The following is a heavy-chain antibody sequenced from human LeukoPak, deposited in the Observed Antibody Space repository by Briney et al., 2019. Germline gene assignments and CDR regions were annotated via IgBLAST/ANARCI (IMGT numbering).Heavy chain of an antibody. CDR3: ARDRGSLRYYFDY. Sequence: SQTLSLTCATSGDSVSSNSVAWTWIRQSPSRGLEWLGSTYYRSKWYNDYALSVKSRITINPDTSKNQFSLQLNSVTPEDTAVYYCARDRGSLRYYFDYWGQGTLVTVSS. V-gene: IGHV6-1*01. J-gene: IGHJ4*02. CDR1: GDSVSSNSVA. D-gene: IGHD1-26*01. CDR2: TYYRSKWYN.